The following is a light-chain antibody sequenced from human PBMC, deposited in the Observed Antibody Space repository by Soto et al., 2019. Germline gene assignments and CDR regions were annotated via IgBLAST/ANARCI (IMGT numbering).Light chain of an antibody. Sequence: EIVMTQSPDTLSVSPGERATLSCRASQSVSSNLAWYQQKPGQAPRLRIYGASTRATGIPASFIGSVSGTNFTLTISSLQTEDFAVYYCQQFNNWPQTFGQGTKVE. CDR2: GAS. CDR3: QQFNNWPQT. V-gene: IGKV3-15*01. J-gene: IGKJ1*01. CDR1: QSVSSN.